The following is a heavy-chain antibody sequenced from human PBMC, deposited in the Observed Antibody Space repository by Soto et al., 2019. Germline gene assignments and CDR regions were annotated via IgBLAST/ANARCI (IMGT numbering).Heavy chain of an antibody. CDR3: ATPSGYSYGYWFDP. V-gene: IGHV1-24*01. D-gene: IGHD5-18*01. Sequence: ASVKVSCKVSGYTLTELSMHWVRQAPGKGLEWMGGFDPEDGETIYAQKFQGRVTMTEDTSTDTAYMELSSLRSEDTAVYYCATPSGYSYGYWFDPWGQGTLVTVSS. J-gene: IGHJ5*02. CDR2: FDPEDGET. CDR1: GYTLTELS.